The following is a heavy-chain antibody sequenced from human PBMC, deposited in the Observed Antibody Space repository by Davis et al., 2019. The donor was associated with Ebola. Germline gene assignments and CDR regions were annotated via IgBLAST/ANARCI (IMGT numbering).Heavy chain of an antibody. CDR2: IKQDGSEK. V-gene: IGHV3-7*03. CDR3: ARDCGGRGVVIIPPRSHYYYYGIDV. Sequence: GESLKISCAASGFTFNNAWMNWVRQATGKGLEWVANIKQDGSEKYYVDSVKGRFTISRDNAKNSLYLQMNSLRAEDTAVYYCARDCGGRGVVIIPPRSHYYYYGIDVWGQGTTVTVSS. J-gene: IGHJ6*02. CDR1: GFTFNNAW. D-gene: IGHD3-3*01.